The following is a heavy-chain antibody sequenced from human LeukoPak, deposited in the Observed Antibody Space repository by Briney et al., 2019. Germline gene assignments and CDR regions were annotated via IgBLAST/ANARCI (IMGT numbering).Heavy chain of an antibody. CDR1: GGSISSYY. Sequence: SETLSLTCTVSGGSISSYYWSWIRQPPGKGLEWIGYIYYSGSTNYNPSLKSRVTISVDTSKNQFSLKLSSVTAADTAVYYCAGRYRSGMDVWGQGTTVTVSS. D-gene: IGHD5-12*01. CDR3: AGRYRSGMDV. J-gene: IGHJ6*02. V-gene: IGHV4-59*01. CDR2: IYYSGST.